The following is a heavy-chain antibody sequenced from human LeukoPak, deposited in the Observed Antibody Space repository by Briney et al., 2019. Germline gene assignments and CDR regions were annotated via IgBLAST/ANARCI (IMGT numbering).Heavy chain of an antibody. V-gene: IGHV3-53*01. CDR1: GFTVSSNY. CDR2: IYSGGST. Sequence: GGSLRLSCAASGFTVSSNYMSWVRQAPGKGLEWVSVIYSGGSTYYADSVKGRFTISRDNSKNTLYLQMNSLRAEDTAVCYCASVAAAGTPFDSWGQGTLVTVSS. J-gene: IGHJ4*02. D-gene: IGHD6-13*01. CDR3: ASVAAAGTPFDS.